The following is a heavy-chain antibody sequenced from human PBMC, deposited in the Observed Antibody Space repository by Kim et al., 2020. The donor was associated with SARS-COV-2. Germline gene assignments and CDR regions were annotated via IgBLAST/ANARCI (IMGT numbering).Heavy chain of an antibody. V-gene: IGHV3-21*01. D-gene: IGHD3-9*01. J-gene: IGHJ4*02. CDR2: ISSSSSYI. CDR1: GFTFSSYS. Sequence: GGSLRLSCAASGFTFSSYSMNWVRQAPGKGLEWVSSISSSSSYIYYADSVKGRFTISRDNAKNSLYLQMNSLRAEDTAVYYCARDPGYDILTGGYWGQGTLVTVSS. CDR3: ARDPGYDILTGGY.